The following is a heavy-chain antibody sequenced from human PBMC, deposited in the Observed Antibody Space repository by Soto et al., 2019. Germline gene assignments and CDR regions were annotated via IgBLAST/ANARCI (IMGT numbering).Heavy chain of an antibody. CDR2: IYYSGST. J-gene: IGHJ6*03. CDR3: ARVAIVVLSSTDRTYNYMY. CDR1: GVSVISGGYY. V-gene: IGHV4-31*03. Sequence: SETLSLTCTVSGVSVISGGYYWTWIRQHPGKGLEWIGYIYYSGSTYYNPSLKSRLTISVDTSKNQFSLKLSSVTAADTAVYYCARVAIVVLSSTDRTYNYMY. D-gene: IGHD2-2*01.